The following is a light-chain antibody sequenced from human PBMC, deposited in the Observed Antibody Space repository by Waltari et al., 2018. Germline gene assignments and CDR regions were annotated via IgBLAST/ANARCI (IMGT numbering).Light chain of an antibody. Sequence: QSALTQPASVSGSPGQSITISCTGTSSDVGGYNSVSWYHQHPGKAPKLMIYDGTKRPSGVSVRFSGSKSGNTASLTISGLQAEDEADYYCNSYTSSSTLWVFGGGTKLTVL. CDR3: NSYTSSSTLWV. CDR1: SSDVGGYNS. J-gene: IGLJ3*02. V-gene: IGLV2-14*01. CDR2: DGT.